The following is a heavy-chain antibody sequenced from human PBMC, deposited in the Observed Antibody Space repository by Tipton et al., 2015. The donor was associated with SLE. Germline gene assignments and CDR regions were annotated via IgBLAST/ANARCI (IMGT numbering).Heavy chain of an antibody. D-gene: IGHD1-26*01. CDR2: INWNGGST. V-gene: IGHV3-20*04. J-gene: IGHJ4*02. Sequence: SLRLSCVASGFSFDDYGMNWVRQAPGKGLEWVSGINWNGGSTGYADSVKGRFTISRDNAENSLYLQMNSLTAEDTAFYYCARVPVVGPTYYFDYWVLGTLVTVSS. CDR3: ARVPVVGPTYYFDY. CDR1: GFSFDDYG.